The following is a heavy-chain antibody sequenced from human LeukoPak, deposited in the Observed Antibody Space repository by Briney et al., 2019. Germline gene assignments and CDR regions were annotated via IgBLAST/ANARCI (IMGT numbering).Heavy chain of an antibody. CDR3: AREGSKRSAFDI. D-gene: IGHD2/OR15-2a*01. CDR1: GGSFSGYY. V-gene: IGHV4-34*01. Sequence: SETLSLTCAVYGGSFSGYYWSWIRQPPGKGLEWIGEINHSGSTNYNPSLKSRVTIPVDTSKNQFSLKLSSVTAADTAVYYCAREGSKRSAFDIWGQGTMVTVSS. J-gene: IGHJ3*02. CDR2: INHSGST.